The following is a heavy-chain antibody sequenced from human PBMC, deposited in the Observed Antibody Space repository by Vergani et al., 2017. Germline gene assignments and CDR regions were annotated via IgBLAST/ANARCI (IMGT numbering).Heavy chain of an antibody. CDR3: ARAYGDYYGMDV. J-gene: IGHJ6*02. CDR2: INAGNGNT. V-gene: IGHV1-3*01. CDR1: GYTITSYA. Sequence: QVQLVQSGAEVKKPGASVKVSCKASGYTITSYAMHWVRQAPGQRLEWMGWINAGNGNTKYSQKFQGRVTITRDTSASTAYMELSSLRSEDTAVYYCARAYGDYYGMDVWGQGTTVTVSS. D-gene: IGHD4-17*01.